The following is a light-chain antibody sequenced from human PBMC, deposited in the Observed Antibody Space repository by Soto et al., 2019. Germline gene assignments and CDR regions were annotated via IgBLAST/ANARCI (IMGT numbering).Light chain of an antibody. J-gene: IGKJ1*01. CDR1: QSISSN. Sequence: EIVMTQSPATLSVSPGERATLSCRASQSISSNLAWYQQRPGQPPRLLIYGASTRATGIPARFSVSGSGTEFTLTISSLQSEDFAVYYCQQSSNWPRTFGQGTKVDIK. CDR2: GAS. V-gene: IGKV3-15*01. CDR3: QQSSNWPRT.